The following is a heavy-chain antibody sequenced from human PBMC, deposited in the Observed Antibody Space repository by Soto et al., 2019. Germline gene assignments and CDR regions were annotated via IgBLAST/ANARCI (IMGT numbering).Heavy chain of an antibody. Sequence: LSLTCSVSGAALNSGNYYWSWIRQVPGKGLEWIGHIYVTGAVDYNPSLRDRITISQDTSERQFSLNLRLVTAADTAVYYCARLRIATNNYKWFAPWGQGTLVTVSS. V-gene: IGHV4-31*03. J-gene: IGHJ5*02. CDR2: IYVTGAV. D-gene: IGHD2-21*01. CDR3: ARLRIATNNYKWFAP. CDR1: GAALNSGNYY.